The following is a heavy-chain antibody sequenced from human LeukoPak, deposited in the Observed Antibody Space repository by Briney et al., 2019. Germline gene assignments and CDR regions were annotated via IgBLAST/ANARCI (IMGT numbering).Heavy chain of an antibody. J-gene: IGHJ6*02. CDR3: AREGVRGVTYYYYYGMDV. CDR1: GGSFSGYY. D-gene: IGHD3-10*01. V-gene: IGHV4-34*01. Sequence: SETLSLTCAVYGGSFSGYYWSWIRQPPGKGLEWIGEINHSGSTNYNPSLKSRVTISVDTSKNQFSLKLSSVTAADTAVYYCAREGVRGVTYYYYYGMDVWGQGTTVTVSS. CDR2: INHSGST.